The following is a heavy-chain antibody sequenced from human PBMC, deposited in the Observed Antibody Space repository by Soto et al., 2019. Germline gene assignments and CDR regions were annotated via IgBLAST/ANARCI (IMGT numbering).Heavy chain of an antibody. V-gene: IGHV3-33*01. J-gene: IGHJ5*02. CDR3: ASALTLSWFDP. CDR2: IWYDGSNK. Sequence: GGSLRLSCAASGFTFSSYGMHWVRQAPGKGLEWVAVIWYDGSNKYYADSVKGRFTISRDNSKNTLYLQMNSLRAEDTAVYYCASALTLSWFDPWGQGTLVTVSS. CDR1: GFTFSSYG.